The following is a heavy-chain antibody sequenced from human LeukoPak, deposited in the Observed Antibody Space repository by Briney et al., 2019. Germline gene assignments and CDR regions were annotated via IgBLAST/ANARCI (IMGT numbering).Heavy chain of an antibody. Sequence: GSLRLSCVVSGLNFSLYSISWVRQPPGKGLEWVSSISGRGDSRYYAESVKGRFTISRDNSKSTLNLQMGSLRVEDTAIYYCVSFEYWGQGTLVTVSS. V-gene: IGHV3-23*01. CDR3: VSFEY. CDR1: GLNFSLYS. J-gene: IGHJ4*02. CDR2: ISGRGDSR.